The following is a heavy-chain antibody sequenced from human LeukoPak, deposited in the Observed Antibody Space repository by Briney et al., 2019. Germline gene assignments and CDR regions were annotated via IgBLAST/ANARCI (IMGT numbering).Heavy chain of an antibody. J-gene: IGHJ4*02. Sequence: PGGSLRLSCAASGFTFSSYWMSWVRQPPGKGLEWIGEINHSGSTNYNPSLKSRVTISVDTSKNQFSLKLSSVTAADTAVYYCAAREAVVPPRYWGQGTLVTVSS. V-gene: IGHV4-34*08. D-gene: IGHD2-15*01. CDR2: INHSGST. CDR1: GFTFSSYW. CDR3: AAREAVVPPRY.